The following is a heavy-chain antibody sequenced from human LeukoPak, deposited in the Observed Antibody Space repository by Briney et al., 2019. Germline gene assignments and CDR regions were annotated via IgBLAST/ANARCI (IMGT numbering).Heavy chain of an antibody. CDR2: INPSSGGT. J-gene: IGHJ3*02. V-gene: IGHV1-2*02. Sequence: ASVKVSCKASGYTFTGYYMHWVRQAPGQGLEWMGWINPSSGGTKYAQKLQGRVTMTRDTSISTAYMELSRLRYDDTAVYYCARAREDAFDIWGQGTMVTVSS. CDR1: GYTFTGYY. CDR3: ARAREDAFDI. D-gene: IGHD1-26*01.